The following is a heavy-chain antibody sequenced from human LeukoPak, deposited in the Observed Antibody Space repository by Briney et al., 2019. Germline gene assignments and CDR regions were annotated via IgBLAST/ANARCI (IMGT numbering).Heavy chain of an antibody. CDR2: IYYSGST. D-gene: IGHD5-18*01. J-gene: IGHJ4*02. CDR1: GGSISSYY. CDR3: ARALGYSYGYVY. Sequence: SETLSLTCTVSGGSISSYYWSWIRQPPGKGLEWIGYIYYSGSTNYNPSLKSRVTISVDTSKNQFSLKLSSVTAADTAVYYCARALGYSYGYVYWGQGTLVTVSS. V-gene: IGHV4-59*01.